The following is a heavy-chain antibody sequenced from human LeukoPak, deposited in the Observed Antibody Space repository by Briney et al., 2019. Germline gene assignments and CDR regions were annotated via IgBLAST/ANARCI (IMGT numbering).Heavy chain of an antibody. J-gene: IGHJ4*02. Sequence: PGGSLRLSCAASGFTFSSYDMNWVRQAPGKGLEWFSYISSSGTTIYYADSVKGRFTISRDNAKNSLYLQMNSLRAEDTAVYYCAREMWFGALNHFGNWGQGTLVTVSS. V-gene: IGHV3-48*03. CDR3: AREMWFGALNHFGN. CDR2: ISSSGTTI. CDR1: GFTFSSYD. D-gene: IGHD3-10*01.